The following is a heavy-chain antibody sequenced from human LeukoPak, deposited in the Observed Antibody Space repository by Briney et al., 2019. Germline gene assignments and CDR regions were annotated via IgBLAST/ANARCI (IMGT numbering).Heavy chain of an antibody. V-gene: IGHV3-23*01. CDR3: ARGVTFYDYIWGSYPQIEGYY. Sequence: PGGSLRLSCAASGFTFSSYAMSWVRQAPGKGLEWVSAISGSGGSTYYADSVKGRFTISRDNAKNSLYLQMNRLRAEDTAVYYCARGVTFYDYIWGSYPQIEGYYWGQGTLVTVSS. J-gene: IGHJ4*02. D-gene: IGHD3-16*02. CDR2: ISGSGGST. CDR1: GFTFSSYA.